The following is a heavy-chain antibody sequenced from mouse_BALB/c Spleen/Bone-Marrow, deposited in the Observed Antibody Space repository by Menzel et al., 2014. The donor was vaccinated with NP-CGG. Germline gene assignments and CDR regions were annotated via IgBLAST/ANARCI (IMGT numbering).Heavy chain of an antibody. V-gene: IGHV1-80*01. D-gene: IGHD1-1*01. CDR3: AREDGSSPFAY. J-gene: IGHJ3*01. CDR1: GYAFSSYW. Sequence: QVQLQQPGAELVRPGSSVKISCKASGYAFSSYWMNWVKQGPGQGLEWIGQIYPGDGDTNYSGKFKGKATLTADKSSSTAYMQLSSLTSEDSAVYFCAREDGSSPFAYWGQGTLVTVSA. CDR2: IYPGDGDT.